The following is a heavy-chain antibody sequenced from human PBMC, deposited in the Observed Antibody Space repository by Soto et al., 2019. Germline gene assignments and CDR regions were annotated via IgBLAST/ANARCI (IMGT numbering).Heavy chain of an antibody. CDR1: GFTFSSYA. J-gene: IGHJ6*02. Sequence: HPGGYPKLSCAAYGFTFSSYAMHWARQAPGKGLEWVAVISYDGSNKYYADSVKGRYTISRDNSKNTLYLQMNSLRAEDTAVYYCAREMDFVDYKPYYCYYMDFLGHGSTVSVS. D-gene: IGHD4-17*01. CDR3: AREMDFVDYKPYYCYYMDF. V-gene: IGHV3-30-3*01. CDR2: ISYDGSNK.